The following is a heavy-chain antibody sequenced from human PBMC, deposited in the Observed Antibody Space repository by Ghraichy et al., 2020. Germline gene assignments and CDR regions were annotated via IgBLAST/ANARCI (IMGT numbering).Heavy chain of an antibody. CDR3: AKTMTKLTKNLYYFDY. Sequence: GGSLRLSCAASGFTFRNYAMSWVRQAPGKGLEWVSGIPGSDDSTDYADSVKGRFAISRDNSKDMLYLQMSGLRADDTAVYFCAKTMTKLTKNLYYFDYWGQGTLVTVSS. CDR2: IPGSDDST. CDR1: GFTFRNYA. J-gene: IGHJ4*02. D-gene: IGHD4-17*01. V-gene: IGHV3-23*01.